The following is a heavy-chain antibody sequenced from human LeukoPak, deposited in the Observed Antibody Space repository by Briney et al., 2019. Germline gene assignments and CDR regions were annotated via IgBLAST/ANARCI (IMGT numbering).Heavy chain of an antibody. CDR3: ARDDSREVTFFN. CDR2: TNPSGGST. Sequence: GASVKVSCKASGYTFTSYYMHWVRQAPGQGLEWMGITNPSGGSTSYAQKFQGRVTMTRDTSTSTDYMELSSLRSEDTAVYYCARDDSREVTFFNWGQGTLVTVSS. J-gene: IGHJ4*02. CDR1: GYTFTSYY. D-gene: IGHD4-11*01. V-gene: IGHV1-46*01.